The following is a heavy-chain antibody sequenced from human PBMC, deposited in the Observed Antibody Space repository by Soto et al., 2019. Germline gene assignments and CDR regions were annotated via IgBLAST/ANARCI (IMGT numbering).Heavy chain of an antibody. Sequence: KQSQTLSLTCAISGDSVSSNSAAWNWIRQSPSRGLEWLGRTYYRSKWYNDYAVSVKSRITINPDTSKNQFSLQLNSVTPEDTAVYYCAMSGYDELLYYYYGMDVWGQGTTVTVSS. CDR2: TYYRSKWYN. D-gene: IGHD5-12*01. CDR1: GDSVSSNSAA. J-gene: IGHJ6*02. CDR3: AMSGYDELLYYYYGMDV. V-gene: IGHV6-1*01.